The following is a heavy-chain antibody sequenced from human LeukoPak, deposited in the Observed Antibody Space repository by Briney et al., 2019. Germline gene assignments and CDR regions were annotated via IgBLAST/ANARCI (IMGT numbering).Heavy chain of an antibody. J-gene: IGHJ4*02. CDR3: ASSCGGDCYSVTD. D-gene: IGHD2-21*02. V-gene: IGHV3-21*01. CDR1: GFTFSSYS. Sequence: GGSLRLSCAASGFTFSSYSMDWVRQAPGKGLEWVSSISSSSSYIYYADSVKGRFTISRDNSKNTLYLQMNSLRAEDTAVYYCASSCGGDCYSVTDWGQGTLVTVSS. CDR2: ISSSSSYI.